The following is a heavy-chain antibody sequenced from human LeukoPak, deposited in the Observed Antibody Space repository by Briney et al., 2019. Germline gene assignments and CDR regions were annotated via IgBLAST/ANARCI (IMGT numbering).Heavy chain of an antibody. J-gene: IGHJ4*02. CDR3: ARGKVVSSSWYLGDYYFDY. Sequence: GASVKVSCKASGGTFSSYAISWVRQAPGQGLEWMGGIIPIFGTANYAQKFQGRVTITADESTSTAYMELSSLRSEDTAVYYCARGKVVSSSWYLGDYYFDYWGQGTLVTVSS. CDR2: IIPIFGTA. V-gene: IGHV1-69*13. CDR1: GGTFSSYA. D-gene: IGHD6-13*01.